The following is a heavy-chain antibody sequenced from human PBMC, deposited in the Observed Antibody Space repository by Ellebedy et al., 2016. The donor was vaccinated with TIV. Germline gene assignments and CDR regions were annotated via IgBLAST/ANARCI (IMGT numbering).Heavy chain of an antibody. CDR3: AKRKLETTYDYFDY. CDR2: ISTGGDRT. Sequence: PGGSLRLSCAASGFTFSSSVMSWVRQVPGKGLEWVSAISTGGDRTYYADSVKGRFTISRDNSNNTVYLQMSSLRADDTATYYCAKRKLETTYDYFDYWGQGALVTVSS. J-gene: IGHJ4*02. CDR1: GFTFSSSV. V-gene: IGHV3-23*01. D-gene: IGHD1-1*01.